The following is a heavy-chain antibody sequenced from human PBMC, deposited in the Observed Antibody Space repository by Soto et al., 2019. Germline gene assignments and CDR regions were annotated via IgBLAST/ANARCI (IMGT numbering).Heavy chain of an antibody. Sequence: QVQLQESGPGLVKPSGTLSLTCAVFGGSISNSNWWTWVRQPPGKGLDWIGEIFHSGSTNYNSSRMGRVTISIEKANNQFSLKLSSVTAADTAVYYCAHRPIVGAAIWGQGTLVTVSS. J-gene: IGHJ4*02. CDR1: GGSISNSNW. CDR2: IFHSGST. V-gene: IGHV4-4*02. CDR3: AHRPIVGAAI. D-gene: IGHD1-26*01.